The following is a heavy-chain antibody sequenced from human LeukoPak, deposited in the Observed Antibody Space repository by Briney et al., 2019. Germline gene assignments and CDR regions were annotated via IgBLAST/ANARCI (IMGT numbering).Heavy chain of an antibody. CDR1: GFTFSSYA. V-gene: IGHV3-30*01. CDR3: AKNYGFDY. Sequence: GGSLTLSCAVSGFTFSSYAVHWVRQAPGKGLDWVAIISYDGSNKYYAESEKGRFTISRDSSKNTLYLQMNSLRAEDTAVYYCAKNYGFDYWGQGTLVTVSS. D-gene: IGHD4-17*01. J-gene: IGHJ4*02. CDR2: ISYDGSNK.